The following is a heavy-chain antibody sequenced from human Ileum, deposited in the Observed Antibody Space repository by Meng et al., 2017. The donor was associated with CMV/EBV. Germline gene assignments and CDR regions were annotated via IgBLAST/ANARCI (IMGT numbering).Heavy chain of an antibody. J-gene: IGHJ5*02. CDR3: AYSRNKIFDP. CDR2: IYWNDDK. V-gene: IGHV2-5*01. CDR1: GFSLSTSEVG. D-gene: IGHD1/OR15-1a*01. Sequence: CTFSGFSLSTSEVGVSWIRQPPGQALEWLALIYWNDDKRYSPSLESRLTITKDTSKNQVVLTMTNMDPVDTATYYCAYSRNKIFDPWGQGTLVTVSS.